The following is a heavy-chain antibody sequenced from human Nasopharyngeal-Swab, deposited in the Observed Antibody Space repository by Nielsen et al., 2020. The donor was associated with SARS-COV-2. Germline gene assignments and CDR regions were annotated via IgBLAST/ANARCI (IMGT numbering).Heavy chain of an antibody. D-gene: IGHD4-11*01. CDR3: ARGTADFTNPSFDF. CDR1: GFTFDDYT. Sequence: SLKISCAASGFTFDDYTMHWVRQAPGEGLEWVSCINWNSGRKGYADSVKGRFTISRDNTKSSLYLQMDSLRTEDTALYYCARGTADFTNPSFDFWGQGNLVTVSS. V-gene: IGHV3-9*01. CDR2: INWNSGRK. J-gene: IGHJ4*02.